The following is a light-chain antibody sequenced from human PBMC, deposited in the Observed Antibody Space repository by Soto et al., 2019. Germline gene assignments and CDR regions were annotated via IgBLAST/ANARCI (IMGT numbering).Light chain of an antibody. CDR1: QSIGTY. CDR2: AAS. Sequence: DAQMTQSPSSLSASVGDSVTITCRASQSIGTYLDLYQHKPVKAPKLLIYAASSLQSGVPSRFSGSGSGTDFTLTISSLQPEDFATYYCQESHSTFGQGTKLEIK. V-gene: IGKV1-39*01. CDR3: QESHST. J-gene: IGKJ2*01.